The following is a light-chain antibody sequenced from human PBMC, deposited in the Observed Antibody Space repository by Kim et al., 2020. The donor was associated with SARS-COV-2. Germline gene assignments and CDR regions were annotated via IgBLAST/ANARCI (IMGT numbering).Light chain of an antibody. Sequence: SYELTQPPSVSVSPGQTAIITCSGDKLGDKYASWYQQKPGQSPVMVVYQDIKRPSGIPERFSGSNSGNTATLTISGTQAMDEADYYCQAWVSSTDVVFGGGTQLTV. CDR2: QDI. J-gene: IGLJ2*01. CDR3: QAWVSSTDVV. CDR1: KLGDKY. V-gene: IGLV3-1*01.